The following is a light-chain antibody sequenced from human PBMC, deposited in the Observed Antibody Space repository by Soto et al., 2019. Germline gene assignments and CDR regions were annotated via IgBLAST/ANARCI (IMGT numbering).Light chain of an antibody. CDR3: SSYTSSSTPYV. CDR2: EVS. V-gene: IGLV2-14*01. J-gene: IGLJ1*01. CDR1: SSDVGGYNY. Sequence: QSVLTQPASVSGSPGQSITISCTGTSSDVGGYNYVSWYQQHPDKAPKLMIYEVSNRPSGVSNRFSGSKSGNTASLTISGLQTEDEADYHFSSYTSSSTPYVFGTGTKLTVL.